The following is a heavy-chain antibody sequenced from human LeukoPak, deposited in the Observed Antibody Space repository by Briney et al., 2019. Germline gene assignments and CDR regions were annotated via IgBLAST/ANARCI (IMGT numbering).Heavy chain of an antibody. CDR1: GYSFTNHD. CDR2: INPSGGST. J-gene: IGHJ6*03. CDR3: ARGRPNGGSCYGWCYYYYYMDV. Sequence: GASVKVSCKASGYSFTNHDMHWVRLAPGQRLEWMGIINPSGGSTSYAQKFQGRVTMTRNTSISTAYMELSSLRSEDTAVYYCARGRPNGGSCYGWCYYYYYMDVWGKGTTVTISS. D-gene: IGHD2-15*01. V-gene: IGHV1-46*01.